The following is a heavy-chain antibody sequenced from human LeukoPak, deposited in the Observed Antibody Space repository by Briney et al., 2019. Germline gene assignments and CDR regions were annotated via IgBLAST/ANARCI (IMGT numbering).Heavy chain of an antibody. Sequence: SQTLSLTCTVSGDSISSGSYYWSWIRQPAGKGLEWIGSIYYSGSTYYNPSLKSRVTISVDTSKNQFSLKLSSVTAADTAVYYCARGYCSGGSCYGDFDYWGQGTLVTVSS. J-gene: IGHJ4*02. CDR1: GDSISSGSYY. CDR3: ARGYCSGGSCYGDFDY. V-gene: IGHV4-61*02. CDR2: IYYSGST. D-gene: IGHD2-15*01.